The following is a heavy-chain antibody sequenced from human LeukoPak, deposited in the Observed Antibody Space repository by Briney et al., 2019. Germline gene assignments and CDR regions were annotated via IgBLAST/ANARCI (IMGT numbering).Heavy chain of an antibody. CDR3: ARGAAVVGGWKCQN. Sequence: PGGSLSLFRAPSGFTFNSPSMHWVRQAPRKGLEWVAVISASGNTAFYADSVKGRFSFSRDNSKNTLYLQMNSLTTEDTAVYYCARGAAVVGGWKCQNWGQGTLVTVSS. D-gene: IGHD2-15*01. J-gene: IGHJ1*01. V-gene: IGHV3-30-3*01. CDR1: GFTFNSPS. CDR2: ISASGNTA.